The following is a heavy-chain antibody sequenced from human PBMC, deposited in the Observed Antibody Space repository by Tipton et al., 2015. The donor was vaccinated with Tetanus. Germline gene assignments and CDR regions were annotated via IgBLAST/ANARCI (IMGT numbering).Heavy chain of an antibody. J-gene: IGHJ6*03. CDR1: GFSVSNNH. CDR3: TRGRLLTGNYYRYYMDV. D-gene: IGHD5-12*01. V-gene: IGHV3-53*01. Sequence: SLRLSCAASGFSVSNNHMNWVRQAPGKGLEWVSVVYGAGSTDYADSVQGRFTLYRDNSKNILYLQLSNLRADDAAVYYCTRGRLLTGNYYRYYMDVWGKGTTVTVSS. CDR2: VYGAGST.